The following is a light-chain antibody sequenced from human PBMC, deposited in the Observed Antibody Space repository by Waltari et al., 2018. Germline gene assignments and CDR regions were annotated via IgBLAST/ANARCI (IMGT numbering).Light chain of an antibody. CDR1: QDISSW. CDR2: AAS. Sequence: DLQMTPSPSSESASVGDRVTITCRASQDISSWLAWYQQKPGKAPKLLIYAASTLQSGVPSRFSGSGSGTDFTLTISSLQPEDFATYFCQQANSFPITFGQGTRLEIK. CDR3: QQANSFPIT. J-gene: IGKJ5*01. V-gene: IGKV1D-12*01.